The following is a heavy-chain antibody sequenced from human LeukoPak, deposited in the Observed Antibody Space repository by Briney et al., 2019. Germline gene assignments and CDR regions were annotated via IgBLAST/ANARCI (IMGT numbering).Heavy chain of an antibody. CDR3: AKSRRITIFGVVITDYYYYGMDV. CDR1: GFTFSSYA. D-gene: IGHD3-3*01. Sequence: PGGSLRLSCAASGFTFSSYAMSWVRQAPGKGLEWVSPIRGSGGSTYYADSVKGRFTISRDNSKNTLYLQMNSLRAEDTAVYYCAKSRRITIFGVVITDYYYYGMDVWGQGTTVTVSS. V-gene: IGHV3-23*01. J-gene: IGHJ6*02. CDR2: IRGSGGST.